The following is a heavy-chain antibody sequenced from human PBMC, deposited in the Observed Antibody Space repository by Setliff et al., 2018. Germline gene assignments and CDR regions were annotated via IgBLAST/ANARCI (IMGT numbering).Heavy chain of an antibody. V-gene: IGHV1-18*01. Sequence: GASVKVSCKASGYILNSYGISWVRQAPGQGLEWMGWISPYNGNTKYAQKFQGRVTMTADTSTSTAYMELRSLRFDDTAVYYCVRVTSGRLDFDYWGQGTPVTVSS. CDR1: GYILNSYG. CDR2: ISPYNGNT. D-gene: IGHD6-19*01. J-gene: IGHJ4*02. CDR3: VRVTSGRLDFDY.